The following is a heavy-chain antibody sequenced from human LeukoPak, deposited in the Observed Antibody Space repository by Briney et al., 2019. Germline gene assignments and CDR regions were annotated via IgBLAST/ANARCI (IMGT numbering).Heavy chain of an antibody. J-gene: IGHJ4*02. CDR1: GYTFISYG. CDR3: ARGGSGYCGSTSCPYYFDY. Sequence: ASVKVSCKASGYTFISYGISWVRQAPGQGLEWMGWISAYNGNSNYAQKFQGRVTMTTDTSTSTAYMELRSLRSDDTAVYHCARGGSGYCGSTSCPYYFDYWGQGTLVTVSS. D-gene: IGHD2-2*03. V-gene: IGHV1-18*04. CDR2: ISAYNGNS.